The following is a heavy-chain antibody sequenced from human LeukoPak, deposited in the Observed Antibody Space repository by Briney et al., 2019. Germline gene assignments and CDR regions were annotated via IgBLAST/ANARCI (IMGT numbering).Heavy chain of an antibody. V-gene: IGHV3-7*01. CDR3: ARDYYDSSGYYHYYYGMDV. Sequence: GGSLRLSCAASGFTFSSYWMSWVRQAPGKGLEWVANIKQDGSEKYYVDSVKGRFTISRDNAKSSLYLQMNSLRAEDTAVYYCARDYYDSSGYYHYYYGMDVWGQGTTVTVSS. CDR1: GFTFSSYW. CDR2: IKQDGSEK. J-gene: IGHJ6*02. D-gene: IGHD3-22*01.